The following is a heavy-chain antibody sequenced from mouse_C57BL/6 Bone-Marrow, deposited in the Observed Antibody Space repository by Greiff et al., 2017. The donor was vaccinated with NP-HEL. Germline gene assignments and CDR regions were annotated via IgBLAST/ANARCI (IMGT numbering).Heavy chain of an antibody. V-gene: IGHV5-4*01. J-gene: IGHJ4*01. Sequence: EVQVVESGGGLVKPGGSLKLSCAASGFTFSSYAMSWVRQTPEKRLEWVATISDGGSYTYYPDNVKGRFTISRDNAKNNLYLQMSHLKSEDAAMYYCARAYSNCCYYAMDYWGQGTSVTVSS. D-gene: IGHD2-5*01. CDR1: GFTFSSYA. CDR3: ARAYSNCCYYAMDY. CDR2: ISDGGSYT.